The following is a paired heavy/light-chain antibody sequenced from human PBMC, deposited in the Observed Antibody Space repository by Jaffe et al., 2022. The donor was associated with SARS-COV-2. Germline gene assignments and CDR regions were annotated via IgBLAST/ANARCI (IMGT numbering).Light chain of an antibody. Sequence: DIQMTQSPSSLSASVGDRVTITCRASHSITTYLNWYQQKPGKAPNLLIYAASSLQSGVPSRFSGRGSGTDFTLTISSLQPEDFATYYCQQSYNPPWTFGQGTKVEIK. CDR1: HSITTY. V-gene: IGKV1-39*01. CDR3: QQSYNPPWT. J-gene: IGKJ1*01. CDR2: AAS.
Heavy chain of an antibody. Sequence: QVQLQESGPGLVKPSETLSLTCTVSGGSISSYYWSWIRQSPGMGLEWIGYIYYSGSTNYNPSLKSRVTISVDTSKSQFSLRLGSVTAADTAVYYCARVRGGGLVSYYYGMDVWGQGTTVTVSS. J-gene: IGHJ6*02. V-gene: IGHV4-59*01. CDR3: ARVRGGGLVSYYYGMDV. D-gene: IGHD6-6*01. CDR1: GGSISSYY. CDR2: IYYSGST.